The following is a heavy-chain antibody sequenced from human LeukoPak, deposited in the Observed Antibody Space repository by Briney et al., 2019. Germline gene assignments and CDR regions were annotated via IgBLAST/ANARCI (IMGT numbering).Heavy chain of an antibody. J-gene: IGHJ4*02. V-gene: IGHV4-31*03. D-gene: IGHD3-3*01. CDR1: GGSISSGGYY. CDR3: ARVGGTRPDRYYFDY. CDR2: LYFSGST. Sequence: SETLSLTCTVSGGSISSGGYYWSWIRLHPGKGLEWIGYLYFSGSTYYNPSLKSRVTISVDTTKNQFSLRLSSVTAADTAVYYCARVGGTRPDRYYFDYWGQGTLVTVSS.